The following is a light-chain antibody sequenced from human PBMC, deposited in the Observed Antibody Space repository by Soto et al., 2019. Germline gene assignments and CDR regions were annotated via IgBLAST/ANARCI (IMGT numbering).Light chain of an antibody. Sequence: DIQVTQSPSSVSASVGDRVTITCRTSQDVSSWLDWYQQKPGKAPELLIYSASTLQTGAPSRFSGSGSGTDFTLTISSLQPEDFATYYCQPANSFPLTFGGGTKVEIK. CDR3: QPANSFPLT. V-gene: IGKV1-12*01. CDR1: QDVSSW. CDR2: SAS. J-gene: IGKJ4*01.